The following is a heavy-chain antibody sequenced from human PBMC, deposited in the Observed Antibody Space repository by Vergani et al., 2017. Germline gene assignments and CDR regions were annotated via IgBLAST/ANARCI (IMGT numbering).Heavy chain of an antibody. CDR3: ARGGGYSSGWYGYRVPDY. CDR2: IKQDGSEK. Sequence: EVQLVESGGGLVQPGGSLRLSCAASGFTFSSYWMSWVRQAPGKGLEWVANIKQDGSEKYYVDSVKGRFTISRDNAKNSLYLQMNSLRAEDTAVYYCARGGGYSSGWYGYRVPDYWGQGTLVTVSS. V-gene: IGHV3-7*03. D-gene: IGHD6-19*01. J-gene: IGHJ4*02. CDR1: GFTFSSYW.